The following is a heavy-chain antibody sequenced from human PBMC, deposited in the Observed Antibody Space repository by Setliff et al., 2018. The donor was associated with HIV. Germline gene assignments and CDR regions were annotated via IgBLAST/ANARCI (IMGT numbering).Heavy chain of an antibody. CDR3: ARGGRSTVATWAWFDP. D-gene: IGHD4-4*01. J-gene: IGHJ5*02. V-gene: IGHV4-59*12. Sequence: SETLSLTCTVSGGSISGYYWSWIRQPPGKGLEWIAYIYYSGSTNYNPSLKSRVTISVDTSKNQFSLKLTSVTAADTAVYYCARGGRSTVATWAWFDPWGQGTLVTVSS. CDR2: IYYSGST. CDR1: GGSISGYY.